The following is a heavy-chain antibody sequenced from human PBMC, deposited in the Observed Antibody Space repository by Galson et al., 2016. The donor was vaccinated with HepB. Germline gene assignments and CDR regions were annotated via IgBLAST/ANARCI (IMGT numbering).Heavy chain of an antibody. Sequence: SLRLSCAASGVTLSPYGMHWVRQAPGKGLEWVAVVWQDGSNKVYADSVKGRFTISRDNAKNSLYLQMNSLRAEDTAVYYCARDCSSDCFTNIDYWGQGTLVSVSS. CDR3: ARDCSSDCFTNIDY. CDR2: VWQDGSNK. CDR1: GVTLSPYG. V-gene: IGHV3-33*01. D-gene: IGHD2-2*01. J-gene: IGHJ4*02.